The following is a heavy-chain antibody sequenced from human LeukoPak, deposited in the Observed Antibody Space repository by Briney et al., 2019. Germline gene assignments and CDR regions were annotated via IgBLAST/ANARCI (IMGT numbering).Heavy chain of an antibody. CDR3: AKDNSRVTPAYDFWSGFDNWFDP. D-gene: IGHD3-3*01. Sequence: GGSLRLSCAVSGFTFSGFWMSWSRQAPGKGLEWVASINSDGSEGYYADVVKGRFTISRDNAKNSLYLQINSLRAEDTAVYYCAKDNSRVTPAYDFWSGFDNWFDPWGQGTLVTVSS. J-gene: IGHJ5*02. V-gene: IGHV3-7*03. CDR2: INSDGSEG. CDR1: GFTFSGFW.